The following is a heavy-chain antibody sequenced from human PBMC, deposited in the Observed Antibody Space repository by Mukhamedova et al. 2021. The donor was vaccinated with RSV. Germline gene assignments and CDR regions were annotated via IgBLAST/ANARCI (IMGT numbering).Heavy chain of an antibody. D-gene: IGHD3-22*01. CDR2: IRSKAYGGTT. Sequence: DYAMSWVRQAPGKGLEWVGFIRSKAYGGTTEYAASVKGRFTISRDDSKSIAYLQMNSLKTEDTAVYDCTRARYYDSPNDAFDIWG. J-gene: IGHJ3*02. V-gene: IGHV3-49*04. CDR1: DYA. CDR3: TRARYYDSPNDAFDI.